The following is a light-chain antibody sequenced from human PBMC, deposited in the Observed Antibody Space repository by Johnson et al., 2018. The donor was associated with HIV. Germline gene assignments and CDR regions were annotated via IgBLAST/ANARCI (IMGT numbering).Light chain of an antibody. V-gene: IGLV1-51*01. Sequence: QSVLTQPPSVSAAPGQKVTISCSGSSSNIGNNYVSWYQQLPGTAPKLVIYDNNKRPSGIPARFSGSKSGTSATLGITGLPTGDEADYYCGTWDSSLSASVFGTGTKVTVL. J-gene: IGLJ1*01. CDR1: SSNIGNNY. CDR3: GTWDSSLSASV. CDR2: DNN.